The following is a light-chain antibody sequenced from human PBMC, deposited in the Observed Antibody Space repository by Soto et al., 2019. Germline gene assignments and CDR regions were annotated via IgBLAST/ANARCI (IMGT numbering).Light chain of an antibody. CDR2: DAS. CDR3: QQSNSYSQT. J-gene: IGKJ1*01. V-gene: IGKV1-5*01. Sequence: DIQMSQSSSTLSASVGDRVTITCRASQSISSWLAWYQQKPGKAPKLLIYDASSLESGVPSRFSSSVSGTEGTITISSLQTDDGATYDCQQSNSYSQTFGQGTKVDIK. CDR1: QSISSW.